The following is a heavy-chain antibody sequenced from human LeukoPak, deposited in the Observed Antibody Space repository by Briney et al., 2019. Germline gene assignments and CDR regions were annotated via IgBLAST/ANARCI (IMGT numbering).Heavy chain of an antibody. V-gene: IGHV4-59*08. CDR2: VYYSGTI. J-gene: IGHJ1*01. Sequence: SETLSLTCTVSGGAIDNYYWSWIRQPPGKGLKWIAYVYYSGTINYNPSLESRVTISVDTSKNQFSLRLTSVAAADTAVYYCARHGTAAGPFQLWGQGTLVTVSS. CDR1: GGAIDNYY. CDR3: ARHGTAAGPFQL. D-gene: IGHD2-21*02.